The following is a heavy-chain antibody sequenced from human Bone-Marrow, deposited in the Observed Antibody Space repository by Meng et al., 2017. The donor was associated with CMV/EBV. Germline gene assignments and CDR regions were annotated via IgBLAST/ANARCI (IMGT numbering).Heavy chain of an antibody. Sequence: GGSLRLSCAASGFTFSSYAMHWVRQAPGKGLEWVALISYDGSNKYYADSVKGRFTISRDNSKNTLYLQMNSLRAEDTAVYYCARLDYYDSSGFDYWGQGTLVTGSS. CDR2: ISYDGSNK. D-gene: IGHD3-22*01. CDR1: GFTFSSYA. V-gene: IGHV3-30-3*01. CDR3: ARLDYYDSSGFDY. J-gene: IGHJ4*02.